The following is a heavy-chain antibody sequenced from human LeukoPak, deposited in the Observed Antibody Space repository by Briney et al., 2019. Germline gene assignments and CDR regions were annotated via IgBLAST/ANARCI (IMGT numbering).Heavy chain of an antibody. V-gene: IGHV3-30*02. D-gene: IGHD2-8*01. CDR3: ANGMQLGPPGAERGHYYMDV. Sequence: GGSLRLSCAASGFTFSSYGMHWVRQAPGKGLEWVAFIRYDGSNKYYADSVKGRFTISRDNSKNTLYLQMNSLRAEDTAVYYCANGMQLGPPGAERGHYYMDVWGKGTTVTVSS. CDR1: GFTFSSYG. CDR2: IRYDGSNK. J-gene: IGHJ6*03.